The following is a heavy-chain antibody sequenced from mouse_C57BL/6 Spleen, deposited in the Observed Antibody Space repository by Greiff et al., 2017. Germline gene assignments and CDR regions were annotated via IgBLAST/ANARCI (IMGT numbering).Heavy chain of an antibody. CDR3: ARGLYYGSSSDY. CDR2: IHPNSGST. J-gene: IGHJ2*01. Sequence: VQLQQPGAELVKPGASVKLSCKASGYTFTSYWMHWAKQRPGQGLEWIGMIHPNSGSTNYNEKFKSKATLTVDKSSSTAYMQLSSLTSEDSAVYYCARGLYYGSSSDYWGQGTTLTVSS. D-gene: IGHD1-1*01. V-gene: IGHV1-64*01. CDR1: GYTFTSYW.